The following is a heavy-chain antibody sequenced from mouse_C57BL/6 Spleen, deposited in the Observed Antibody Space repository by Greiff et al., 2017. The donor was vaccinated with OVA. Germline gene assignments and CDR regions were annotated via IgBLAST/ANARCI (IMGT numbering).Heavy chain of an antibody. V-gene: IGHV10-1*01. CDR2: IRSKSNNYAT. D-gene: IGHD2-1*01. CDR1: GFSFNTYA. J-gene: IGHJ4*01. CDR3: VRDGNYGAMDY. Sequence: EVQVVESGGGLVQPKGSLKLSCAASGFSFNTYAMNWVRQAPGKGLEWVARIRSKSNNYATYYADSVKDRFTISRDDSESMLYLQMNNLKTEDTAMYYCVRDGNYGAMDYWGQGTSVTVSS.